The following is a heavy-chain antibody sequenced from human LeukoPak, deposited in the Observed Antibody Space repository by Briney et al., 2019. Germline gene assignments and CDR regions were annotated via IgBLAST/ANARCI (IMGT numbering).Heavy chain of an antibody. Sequence: GGSLRLSCAASGFTFSSYAMHWVRQAPGKGLEYVSAISSNGGSTYYANSVKGRFTISRDNSKNTLYLQMGSLRAEDMAVYYCAREHYDSSGYYGNGAFDIWGQGTMVTVSS. CDR3: AREHYDSSGYYGNGAFDI. CDR1: GFTFSSYA. V-gene: IGHV3-64*01. D-gene: IGHD3-22*01. CDR2: ISSNGGST. J-gene: IGHJ3*02.